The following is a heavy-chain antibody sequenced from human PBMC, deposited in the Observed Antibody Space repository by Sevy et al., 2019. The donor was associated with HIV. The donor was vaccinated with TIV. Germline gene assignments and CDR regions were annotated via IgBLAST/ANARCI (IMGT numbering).Heavy chain of an antibody. Sequence: GGSLRLSCAASGFTFSGYAMSWVRQAPGKGLEWVSGISGSGDNSYYADSVKGRFTISRDNSKNTLYLQMNILRAKDTAVYYCAKVDFYYDSSGYYLFDYWGQGTLVTVSS. CDR2: ISGSGDNS. CDR3: AKVDFYYDSSGYYLFDY. J-gene: IGHJ4*02. CDR1: GFTFSGYA. V-gene: IGHV3-23*01. D-gene: IGHD3-22*01.